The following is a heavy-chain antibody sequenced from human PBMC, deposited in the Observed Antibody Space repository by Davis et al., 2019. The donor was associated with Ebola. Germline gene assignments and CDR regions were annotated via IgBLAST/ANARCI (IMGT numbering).Heavy chain of an antibody. CDR1: GFTFSSYA. CDR3: AKRRDYYGSYFDY. V-gene: IGHV3-23*01. Sequence: GESLKISCAASGFTFSSYAMSWVRQAPGKGLEWVSAISGSGGSTYYADSVKGRFTISRDNSKNTLYLQMNSLRAEDTAVYYCAKRRDYYGSYFDYWGQGTLVTVSS. CDR2: ISGSGGST. D-gene: IGHD3-10*01. J-gene: IGHJ4*02.